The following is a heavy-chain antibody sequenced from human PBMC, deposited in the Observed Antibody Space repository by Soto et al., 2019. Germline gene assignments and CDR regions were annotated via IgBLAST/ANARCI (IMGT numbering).Heavy chain of an antibody. CDR1: GFTFSSYW. Sequence: TGGSLRLSCAASGFTFSSYWMSWVRQAPGKGLEWVANIKQDGSEKYYVDSVKGRFTISRDNAKNSLYLQMNSLRAEDTAVYYCARDSRWFGETPPHPFDPWGRGILVTVSS. J-gene: IGHJ5*02. CDR3: ARDSRWFGETPPHPFDP. V-gene: IGHV3-7*04. CDR2: IKQDGSEK. D-gene: IGHD3-10*01.